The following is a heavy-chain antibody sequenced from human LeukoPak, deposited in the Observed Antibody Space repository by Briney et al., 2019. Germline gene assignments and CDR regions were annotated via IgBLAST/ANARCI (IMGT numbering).Heavy chain of an antibody. Sequence: ASVKVSCKTSGYTFTSYDISWVRQAPGQGLEWMGWINSYNGYTNYTQKLQGRVTMTTDTSTRTVSMELRSLRSDDTAVYYCARGLRFLEWLRQGNWFDPWGQGTLVTVSS. CDR3: ARGLRFLEWLRQGNWFDP. CDR2: INSYNGYT. D-gene: IGHD3-3*01. V-gene: IGHV1-18*04. CDR1: GYTFTSYD. J-gene: IGHJ5*02.